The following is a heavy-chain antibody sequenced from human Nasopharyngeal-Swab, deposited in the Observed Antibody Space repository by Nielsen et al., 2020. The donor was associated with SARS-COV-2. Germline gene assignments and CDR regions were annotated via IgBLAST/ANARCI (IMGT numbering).Heavy chain of an antibody. D-gene: IGHD2-15*01. J-gene: IGHJ4*02. CDR1: TSTFNAYY. V-gene: IGHV1-2*06. CDR3: TRALSGVYDF. Sequence: ASVKDSCRDSTSTFNAYYIHWVRQAPGQGLEWMGRINPTTGGTLYTQTFEGRVTMTTDTSTSTTYMELRGLTSDDTAVYYCTRALSGVYDFWGQGALVTVSS. CDR2: INPTTGGT.